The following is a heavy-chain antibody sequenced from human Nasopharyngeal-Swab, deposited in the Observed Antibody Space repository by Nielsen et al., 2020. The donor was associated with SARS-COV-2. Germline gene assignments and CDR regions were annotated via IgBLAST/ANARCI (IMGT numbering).Heavy chain of an antibody. CDR1: GFTFHIYT. Sequence: GESLQLSCAASGFTFHIYTMNWVRQAPGKGLKWFSAVSSSGDYIYHAASVKGRFTISRDNAKNSLYLQINSLRAEDTAVYFCTRDTPAMFAYWGQGTLVTVSS. CDR3: TRDTPAMFAY. CDR2: VSSSGDYI. D-gene: IGHD3-10*02. J-gene: IGHJ4*02. V-gene: IGHV3-21*01.